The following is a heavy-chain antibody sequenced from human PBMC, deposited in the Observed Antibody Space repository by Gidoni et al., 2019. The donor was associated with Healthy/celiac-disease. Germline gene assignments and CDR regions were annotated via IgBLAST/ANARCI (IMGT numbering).Heavy chain of an antibody. Sequence: EVQLVESGGGLVKPGGSLRLSCAASGFPFSSYSMNGVRQAPGKGLECVSSISSSSSYIYYADSVKGRFTISRDNAKNSLYLQMNSRRAEDTAVYYCASGYYDSSGNYGMDVWGQGTTVTVSS. D-gene: IGHD3-22*01. V-gene: IGHV3-21*01. J-gene: IGHJ6*02. CDR1: GFPFSSYS. CDR2: ISSSSSYI. CDR3: ASGYYDSSGNYGMDV.